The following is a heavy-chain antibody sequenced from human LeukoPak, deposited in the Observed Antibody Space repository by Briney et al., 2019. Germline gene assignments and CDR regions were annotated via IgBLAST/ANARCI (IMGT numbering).Heavy chain of an antibody. V-gene: IGHV3-23*01. CDR3: AITQSCYYDY. J-gene: IGHJ4*02. D-gene: IGHD3-22*01. CDR1: GFTFSSYA. CDR2: ISGSSDST. Sequence: GGSLRLSCAASGFTFSSYAMSWVRQAPGKGLEWVSIISGSSDSTYYADSVKGRFTISRDNSKNTLYLQMNSLRAEDTAVYYCAITQSCYYDYWGQGTLVTVSS.